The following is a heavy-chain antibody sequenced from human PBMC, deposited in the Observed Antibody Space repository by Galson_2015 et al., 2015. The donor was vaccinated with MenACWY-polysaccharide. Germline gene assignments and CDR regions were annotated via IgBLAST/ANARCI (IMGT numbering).Heavy chain of an antibody. CDR2: ISSNGRST. CDR1: GFTFSSHG. J-gene: IGHJ1*01. D-gene: IGHD2-15*01. V-gene: IGHV3-64*02. Sequence: SLRLSCAASGFTFSSHGMHWVRQIPGKGLEYVSAISSNGRSTYYADSVKGRFTISRDNFKNTLSLQMVSLRAEDMAVYYCARATLYCSGARYPRGPGYWGHGTLVTVS. CDR3: ARATLYCSGARYPRGPGY.